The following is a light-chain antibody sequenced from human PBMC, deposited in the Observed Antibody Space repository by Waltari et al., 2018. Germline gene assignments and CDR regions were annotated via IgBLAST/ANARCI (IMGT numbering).Light chain of an antibody. V-gene: IGLV2-14*01. Sequence: QSALTQPASVSGSPGQSITISCTGTSSDVGGYNYVSWYQQHPGKVPKLMIYEVSNRPSGFSTRFSGSKSGNTASLTISGLRAEDEADYYCSSYTSSSTYVFGNGTKVTVL. CDR1: SSDVGGYNY. CDR2: EVS. J-gene: IGLJ1*01. CDR3: SSYTSSSTYV.